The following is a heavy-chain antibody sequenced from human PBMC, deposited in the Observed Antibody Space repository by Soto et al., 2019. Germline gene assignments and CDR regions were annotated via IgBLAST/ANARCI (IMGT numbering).Heavy chain of an antibody. CDR1: GYSISSGYY. Sequence: ETLSLTCAVSGYSISSGYYWGWIRQPPGKGLEWIGSIYHSGSTYYNPSLKSRVTISVDTSKNQFSLKLSSVTAADTAVYYCARVGGYGMDVWGQGTTVTVSS. V-gene: IGHV4-38-2*01. D-gene: IGHD3-10*01. CDR2: IYHSGST. CDR3: ARVGGYGMDV. J-gene: IGHJ6*02.